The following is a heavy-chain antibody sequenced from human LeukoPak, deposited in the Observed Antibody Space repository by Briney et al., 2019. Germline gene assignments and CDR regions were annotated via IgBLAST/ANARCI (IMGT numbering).Heavy chain of an antibody. J-gene: IGHJ4*02. CDR3: ARRRRYSYGLAVDY. CDR1: GGSFSGYY. CDR2: INHSGST. Sequence: SETLSLTCAVYGGSFSGYYWSWIRQPPGKGLEWIGEINHSGSTNYNPSLESRVTISVDTSKNQFSLKLSSVTAADTAVYYCARRRRYSYGLAVDYWGQGTLVTVSS. D-gene: IGHD5-18*01. V-gene: IGHV4-34*01.